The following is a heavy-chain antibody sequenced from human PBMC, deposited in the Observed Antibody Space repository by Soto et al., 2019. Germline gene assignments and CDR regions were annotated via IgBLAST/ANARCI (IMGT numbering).Heavy chain of an antibody. V-gene: IGHV1-69*02. D-gene: IGHD3-9*01. CDR1: GGTFSSYT. CDR2: IIPILGIA. J-gene: IGHJ6*03. Sequence: QVQLVQSGAEVKKPGSSVKVSCKASGGTFSSYTISWVRQAPGQGLEWMGRIIPILGIANYAQKFQGRVTITADKSTSTAYMELSSLRSEDTAVYYCARAAYYDILTGYRPYYYYYYMDVWGKGTTVTVSS. CDR3: ARAAYYDILTGYRPYYYYYYMDV.